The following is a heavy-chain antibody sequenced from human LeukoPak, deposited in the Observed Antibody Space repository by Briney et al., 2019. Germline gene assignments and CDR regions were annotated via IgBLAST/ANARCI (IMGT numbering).Heavy chain of an antibody. CDR3: ARDGYKYGVDY. V-gene: IGHV4-34*01. CDR2: IHNSGTT. CDR1: VGPFRGYF. D-gene: IGHD5-24*01. Sequence: SETLSLTCAVSVGPFRGYFWSWIRQSSGKGLEWIGEIHNSGTTNYNPSLNSRVTISEDTSKNQFYLKLSSVTAADTAVYYCARDGYKYGVDYWGQGTLVTVSS. J-gene: IGHJ4*02.